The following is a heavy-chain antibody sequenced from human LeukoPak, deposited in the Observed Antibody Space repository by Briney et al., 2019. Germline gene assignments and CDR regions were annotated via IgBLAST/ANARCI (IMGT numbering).Heavy chain of an antibody. J-gene: IGHJ5*02. CDR2: ISGSGGTT. Sequence: GGSLRLSCAASGFTFNNYAMGWVRQAPGKGLEWVSSISGSGGTTHHADSVKGRFTISRDNSKNMLYMQMSSLRAEDTAVYYCAKGFQDWFDPWGQGTLVTVSS. CDR3: AKGFQDWFDP. CDR1: GFTFNNYA. V-gene: IGHV3-23*01.